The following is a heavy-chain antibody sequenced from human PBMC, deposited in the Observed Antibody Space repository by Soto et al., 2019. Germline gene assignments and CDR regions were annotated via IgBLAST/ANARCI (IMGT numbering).Heavy chain of an antibody. CDR3: AKEGGSYHDYWSGYFDY. Sequence: GGSLRLSCVASGLTFDFYAMSWVRQAPGKGLEWVSGISGSGDKTFYADSVKGRFTISRDNSKNLVYLQLSGLTAEDTAVYYCAKEGGSYHDYWSGYFDYWGQGTPVTVSS. J-gene: IGHJ4*02. V-gene: IGHV3-23*01. D-gene: IGHD3-3*01. CDR2: ISGSGDKT. CDR1: GLTFDFYA.